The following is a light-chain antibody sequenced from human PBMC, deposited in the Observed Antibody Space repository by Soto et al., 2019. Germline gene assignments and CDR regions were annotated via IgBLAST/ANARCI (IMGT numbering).Light chain of an antibody. CDR2: DVS. Sequence: QSVLTQPASVSGSPGQSITISCTGTSSDVGGYNYVSWYQQHPGKAPKLMIYDVSNRPSGVSNRFSGSKSGNTASLTISGFRAEDEAVYYCSSYTSRSYVFGSGTKVTVL. V-gene: IGLV2-14*01. J-gene: IGLJ1*01. CDR1: SSDVGGYNY. CDR3: SSYTSRSYV.